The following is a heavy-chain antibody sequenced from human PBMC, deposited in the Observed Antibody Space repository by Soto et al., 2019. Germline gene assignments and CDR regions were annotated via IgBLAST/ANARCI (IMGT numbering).Heavy chain of an antibody. CDR3: ARAYCSAGSCCPDY. Sequence: QVQLVQSGAEVKKPGASVKVSCKASGFTSSKFGISWVRQAPGQGLEWMGWISGYNGNTDYAQKFQGRVTMTTDTSTSTAYLELRSLRSDDTAVFFCARAYCSAGSCCPDYWGQGTLVTVSS. CDR2: ISGYNGNT. D-gene: IGHD2-15*01. V-gene: IGHV1-18*01. J-gene: IGHJ4*02. CDR1: GFTSSKFG.